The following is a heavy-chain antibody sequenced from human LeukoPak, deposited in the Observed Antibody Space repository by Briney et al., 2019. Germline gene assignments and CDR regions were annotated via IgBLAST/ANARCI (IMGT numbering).Heavy chain of an antibody. CDR1: GFTFSSYE. V-gene: IGHV3-48*03. CDR3: ARAPGYYYDSSGYYADY. D-gene: IGHD3-22*01. J-gene: IGHJ4*02. CDR2: ISSSGSTI. Sequence: GGSLRLSCAASGFTFSSYEMNWVRQAPGKGLEWVSYISSSGSTIYYADSVKGRFTISRDNAKNSLYLQMNNLRAEDTAVYYCARAPGYYYDSSGYYADYWGQGTLVTVSS.